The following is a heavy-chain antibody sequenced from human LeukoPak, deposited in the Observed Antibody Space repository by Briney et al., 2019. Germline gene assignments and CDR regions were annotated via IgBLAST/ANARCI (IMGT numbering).Heavy chain of an antibody. CDR2: IYYSGST. CDR1: GGSISSSSYY. D-gene: IGHD3-3*01. CDR3: ASGKDFWSGYPVFDI. J-gene: IGHJ3*02. Sequence: SETLSLTCTVSGGSISSSSYYWGWIRQPPGKGLEWIGSIYYSGSTYYNPSLKSRVTISVDTSKNQFSLKLSSVTAADTAVYYCASGKDFWSGYPVFDIWGQGTMVTVSS. V-gene: IGHV4-39*01.